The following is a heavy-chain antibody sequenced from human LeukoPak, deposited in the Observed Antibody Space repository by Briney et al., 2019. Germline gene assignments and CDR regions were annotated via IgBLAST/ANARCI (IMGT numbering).Heavy chain of an antibody. CDR3: AKDIYTRRGSRPTAYTNFDI. CDR1: GFTFDDYA. V-gene: IGHV3-9*01. CDR2: ISWNSGSI. J-gene: IGHJ3*02. D-gene: IGHD3-16*01. Sequence: PGGSLRLSCAVSGFTFDDYAMHWVRQAPGKGLEWVSGISWNSGSIGYADSVKGRFTISRDNAKNSLYLQMNSLRAEDTALYYCAKDIYTRRGSRPTAYTNFDIWGQGTMVTVSS.